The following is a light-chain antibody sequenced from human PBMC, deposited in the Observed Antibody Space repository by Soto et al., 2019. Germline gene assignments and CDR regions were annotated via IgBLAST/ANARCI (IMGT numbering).Light chain of an antibody. J-gene: IGKJ4*01. CDR2: AAS. Sequence: DIQMTESPSSVSASVGDRVTITCRTSQGISGLLAWYQQKPGKAPKLLISAASSLQIGIPSRFSGSGSGTDFTLTTSSLQPEDFATYYGQQGNKFPLTFGGGTRVDIK. CDR1: QGISGL. V-gene: IGKV1-12*01. CDR3: QQGNKFPLT.